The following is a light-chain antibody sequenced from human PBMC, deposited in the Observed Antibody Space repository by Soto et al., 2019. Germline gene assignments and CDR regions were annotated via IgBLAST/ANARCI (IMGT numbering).Light chain of an antibody. Sequence: EIVLTQSPATLSLSPGERATLSCRASQSVSSYLAWYQQKPDQAPRLLIYNASNRATGIPARFSGSGSGTDFTLTISSLEPEDFAVYYCQQRVNWPRVTFGPGTKVDIK. J-gene: IGKJ3*01. CDR2: NAS. CDR3: QQRVNWPRVT. V-gene: IGKV3-11*01. CDR1: QSVSSY.